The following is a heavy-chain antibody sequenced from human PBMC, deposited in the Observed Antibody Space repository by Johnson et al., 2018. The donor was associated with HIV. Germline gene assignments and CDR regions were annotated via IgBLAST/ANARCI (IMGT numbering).Heavy chain of an antibody. D-gene: IGHD3-22*01. CDR2: SYSGGST. V-gene: IGHV3-66*04. CDR1: GFNVSSNY. J-gene: IGHJ3*02. CDR3: ARPYYYDIWGTDAFDI. Sequence: VQLVESGGGLVQPGGSLRLSCAASGFNVSSNYMSWVRQAPGKGLEWVSVSYSGGSTHYADSVKGRFTISRDNSKNTVYLQMNSLRAEDTALYYCARPYYYDIWGTDAFDIWGQGTMVTVSS.